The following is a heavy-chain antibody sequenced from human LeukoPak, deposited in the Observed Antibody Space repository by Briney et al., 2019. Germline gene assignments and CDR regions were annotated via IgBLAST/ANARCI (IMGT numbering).Heavy chain of an antibody. Sequence: GRSLRLSCAASGFTFSGYGMHWVRQAPGKGLEWVAVISYDGHNEYYADSVKGRFTISRDNSKNTVYVQMNSLRAEDTAVYYCAKGVGYGGMDVWGQGTTVTVSS. J-gene: IGHJ6*02. V-gene: IGHV3-30*18. CDR2: ISYDGHNE. D-gene: IGHD2-8*01. CDR1: GFTFSGYG. CDR3: AKGVGYGGMDV.